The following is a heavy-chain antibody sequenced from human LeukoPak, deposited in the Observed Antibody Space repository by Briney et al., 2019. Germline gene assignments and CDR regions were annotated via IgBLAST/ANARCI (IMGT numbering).Heavy chain of an antibody. V-gene: IGHV3-30-3*01. CDR1: GFTFSTYF. CDR3: ARERQDTIVHSGAFDI. J-gene: IGHJ3*02. CDR2: TASDGSHT. D-gene: IGHD3-10*01. Sequence: GGSLRLSCAASGFTFSTYFMHWVRQAPGKGLEWVAVTASDGSHTFYVESVKGRFTISRYNSKNTLYLQMNSLRAEDTAVYFCARERQDTIVHSGAFDIWGQGTMVTVSS.